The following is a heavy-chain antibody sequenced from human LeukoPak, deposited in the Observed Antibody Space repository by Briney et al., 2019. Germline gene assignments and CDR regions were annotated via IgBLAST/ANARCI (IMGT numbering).Heavy chain of an antibody. CDR1: GGSTSSFY. CDR2: ILYSGST. CDR3: ARDIWGNGAFDI. V-gene: IGHV4-59*01. Sequence: SETLSLTCTVSGGSTSSFYWSWIRQPQGKGRGWIGYILYSGSTNYNHSLKSRVTISVDTSKNQFSLKLSSVTAADTAVYYCARDIWGNGAFDIWGQGTMVTVSS. D-gene: IGHD7-27*01. J-gene: IGHJ3*02.